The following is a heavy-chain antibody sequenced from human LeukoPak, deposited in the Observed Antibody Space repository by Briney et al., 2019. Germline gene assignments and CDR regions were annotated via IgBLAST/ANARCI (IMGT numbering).Heavy chain of an antibody. CDR2: ISSSSSYI. V-gene: IGHV3-21*04. CDR1: GFTFSSYS. Sequence: GGSLRLSCAASGFTFSSYSMNWVRQAPGKGLEWVSSISSSSSYIYYADSMKGRFTISRDNAKNSLYLQMNRLRAEDTALYYCATNGGGDSGYGNFDYWGQGTLVTVSS. J-gene: IGHJ4*02. D-gene: IGHD5-12*01. CDR3: ATNGGGDSGYGNFDY.